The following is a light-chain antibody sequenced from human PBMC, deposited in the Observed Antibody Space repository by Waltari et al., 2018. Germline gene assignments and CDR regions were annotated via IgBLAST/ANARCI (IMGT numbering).Light chain of an antibody. V-gene: IGLV3-21*04. CDR1: NIETKS. J-gene: IGLJ3*02. CDR2: YDT. Sequence: YVVTQPPSVSVAPGKTATLTCGGQNIETKSVNWYQQKSGQAPVLVMFYDTDRPPGTPARFSGSNSGNPATLTISWVEAGDEADYHCQVWDDTTNSGVFGGGTRLTVL. CDR3: QVWDDTTNSGV.